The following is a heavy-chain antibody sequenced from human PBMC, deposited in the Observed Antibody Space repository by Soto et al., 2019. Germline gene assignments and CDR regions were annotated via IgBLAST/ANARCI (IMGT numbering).Heavy chain of an antibody. D-gene: IGHD2-2*01. CDR1: GGTFSSYA. V-gene: IGHV1-69*13. CDR2: IIPIFGTA. J-gene: IGHJ6*02. CDR3: ARVVSARSMDYYYYYYGMHV. Sequence: GASVKVSCKASGGTFSSYAISWVRQAPGQGLEWMGGIIPIFGTANYAQKFQGRVTITADESTSTAYMELSSLRSEDTAVYYCARVVSARSMDYYYYYYGMHVWGQATTVTVSS.